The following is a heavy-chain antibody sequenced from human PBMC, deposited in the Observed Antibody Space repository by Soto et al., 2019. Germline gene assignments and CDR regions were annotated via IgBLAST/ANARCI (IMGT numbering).Heavy chain of an antibody. V-gene: IGHV3-9*01. CDR2: ISWNSGSI. CDR3: AKDIVAARLRFLEWLPHRPYYYYYGMDV. J-gene: IGHJ6*02. D-gene: IGHD3-3*01. Sequence: GGSLRLSCAASGFTFDDYAMHWVRQAPGKGLEWVSGISWNSGSIGYAGSVKGRFTISRDNAKNSLYLQMNSLRAEDTALYYCAKDIVAARLRFLEWLPHRPYYYYYGMDVWGQGTTVTVSS. CDR1: GFTFDDYA.